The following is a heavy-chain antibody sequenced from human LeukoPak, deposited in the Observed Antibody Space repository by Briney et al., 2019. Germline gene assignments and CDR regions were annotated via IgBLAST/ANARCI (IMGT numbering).Heavy chain of an antibody. V-gene: IGHV3-21*01. D-gene: IGHD2-8*02. J-gene: IGHJ4*02. CDR2: ISSSSSYI. CDR3: ARDRRPTGGVYFDY. CDR1: GFTFSSYS. Sequence: GGSLRLSCAASGFTFSSYSMNWVRQAPGKGLEWVSSISSSSSYIYYADSVKGRFTISRDNAKNSLYLQMNSLRAEDTAVYYCARDRRPTGGVYFDYWGQGTLVTVSS.